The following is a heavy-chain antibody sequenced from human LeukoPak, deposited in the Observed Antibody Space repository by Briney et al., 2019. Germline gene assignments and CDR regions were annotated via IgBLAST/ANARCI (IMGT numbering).Heavy chain of an antibody. V-gene: IGHV3-48*04. Sequence: GGSLRLSCAASGFTFTSYSMNWVRQAPGKGLEWTSYISSSGSTIYYADSVKGRFTISRDNAKNSLYLQMNSLRAEDTAVYYCASRYSSGWYRSPGFDLWGRGTLVTVSS. CDR2: ISSSGSTI. CDR3: ASRYSSGWYRSPGFDL. D-gene: IGHD6-19*01. CDR1: GFTFTSYS. J-gene: IGHJ2*01.